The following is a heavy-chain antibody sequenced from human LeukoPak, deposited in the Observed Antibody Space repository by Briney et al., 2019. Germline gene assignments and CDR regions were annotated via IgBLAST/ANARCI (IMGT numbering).Heavy chain of an antibody. CDR1: GFTFSSFE. V-gene: IGHV3-48*03. Sequence: PRGSLRLSCSASGFTFSSFEMNWVRQAPGRGLEWVSYIHTLGRITHYADSVKCRFTISRDNPKNSLYLQMNTLRAEKTAVYYCAREAPDAFAICGEGTMATVSS. D-gene: IGHD6-6*01. J-gene: IGHJ3*02. CDR3: AREAPDAFAI. CDR2: IHTLGRIT.